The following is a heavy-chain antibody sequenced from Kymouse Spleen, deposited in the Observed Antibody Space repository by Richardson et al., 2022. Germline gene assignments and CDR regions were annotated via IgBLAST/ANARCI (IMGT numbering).Heavy chain of an antibody. CDR3: ARQTGTNLYYGMDV. CDR2: INHSGST. D-gene: IGHD1-7*01. V-gene: IGHV4-34*01. J-gene: IGHJ6*02. CDR1: GGSFSGYY. Sequence: QVQLQQWGAGLLKPSETLSLTCAVYGGSFSGYYWSWIRQPPGKGLEWIGEINHSGSTNYNPSLKSRVTISVDTSKNQFSLKLSSVTAADTAVYYCARQTGTNLYYGMDVWGQGTTVTVSS.